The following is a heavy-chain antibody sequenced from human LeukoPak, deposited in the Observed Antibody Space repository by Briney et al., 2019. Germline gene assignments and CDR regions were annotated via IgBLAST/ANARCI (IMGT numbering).Heavy chain of an antibody. D-gene: IGHD3-10*01. CDR1: GFTFSSYA. CDR3: ARYYYGSGSYCDY. V-gene: IGHV3-23*02. Sequence: GGSLRLSCAASGFTFSSYAMSWVRQAPGKGLEWVSAITGIGGSTYHVDSVQGRFTISKDKSKNPLYLKMNNLRAEDTAVYYCARYYYGSGSYCDYWGQGTLVTVSS. CDR2: ITGIGGST. J-gene: IGHJ4*02.